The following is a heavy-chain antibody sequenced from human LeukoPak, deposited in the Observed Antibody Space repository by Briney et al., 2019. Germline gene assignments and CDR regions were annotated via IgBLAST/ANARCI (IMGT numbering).Heavy chain of an antibody. Sequence: PGGSLRLSCAASGFTFSTYWMHWVRQAPGKGLVWVSRINSEGGTTTYADSVKGRFTISRDNAKNTLYLHMNSLRVEDTAVYYCARGLRGIGDETAYWGQGTLVTVSS. D-gene: IGHD3-16*01. CDR1: GFTFSTYW. J-gene: IGHJ4*02. CDR3: ARGLRGIGDETAY. CDR2: INSEGGTT. V-gene: IGHV3-74*01.